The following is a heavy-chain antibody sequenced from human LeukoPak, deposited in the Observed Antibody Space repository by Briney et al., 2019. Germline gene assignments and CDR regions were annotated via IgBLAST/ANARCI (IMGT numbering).Heavy chain of an antibody. J-gene: IGHJ4*02. Sequence: GGSLRLSCAASGFTFSDYYMSWIRQAPRKGLQWVSYISSSSSYTNYADSVKGRFTISRENAKNSLYMQMNSLGAEDTAVYYCARGTTTYYFDYWGQGTLVTVSS. CDR1: GFTFSDYY. CDR2: ISSSSSYT. V-gene: IGHV3-11*06. D-gene: IGHD1-1*01. CDR3: ARGTTTYYFDY.